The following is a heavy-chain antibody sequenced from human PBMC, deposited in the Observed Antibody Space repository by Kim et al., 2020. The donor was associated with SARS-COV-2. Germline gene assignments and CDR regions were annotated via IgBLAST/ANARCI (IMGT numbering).Heavy chain of an antibody. CDR1: GDSVSSNSAA. CDR2: TYYRSKWYN. D-gene: IGHD1-1*01. Sequence: SQTLSLTCAISGDSVSSNSAAWNWIRQSPSRGLEWLGRTYYRSKWYNDYAVSVKSRITINPDTSKNQFSLQLNSVTPEDTAVYYCARNPSPGKTTNYYYGMEVWGQGTTVTVSS. CDR3: ARNPSPGKTTNYYYGMEV. V-gene: IGHV6-1*01. J-gene: IGHJ6*02.